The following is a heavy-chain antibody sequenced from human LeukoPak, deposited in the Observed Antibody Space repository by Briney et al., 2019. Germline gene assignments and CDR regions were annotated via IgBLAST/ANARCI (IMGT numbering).Heavy chain of an antibody. V-gene: IGHV4-59*01. J-gene: IGHJ4*02. CDR3: AKERAREGPTAFDY. Sequence: SETLSLTCTVSHDSISGYSWSWIRQPPGKGLEWIAYIYYSGNTNYNPSLKSRVSISLDTSKNQFSLRLTSVTAADTAVYYCAKERAREGPTAFDYWGQGTLVTVSS. CDR2: IYYSGNT. CDR1: HDSISGYS. D-gene: IGHD1-26*01.